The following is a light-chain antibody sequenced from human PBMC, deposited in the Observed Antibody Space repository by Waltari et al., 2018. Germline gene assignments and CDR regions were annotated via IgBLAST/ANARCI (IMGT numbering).Light chain of an antibody. CDR3: CSYAGTRSLVV. V-gene: IGLV2-23*02. J-gene: IGLJ2*01. Sequence: QSALTQPASVSGSLGQSITVSCPGPSSDIGYYDLASWYQPHPGRAPKLIISEVTKRPSGVSSRFSGSKSGNTASLTISGLHTEDEADYYCCSYAGTRSLVVFGGGTRLTVL. CDR2: EVT. CDR1: SSDIGYYDL.